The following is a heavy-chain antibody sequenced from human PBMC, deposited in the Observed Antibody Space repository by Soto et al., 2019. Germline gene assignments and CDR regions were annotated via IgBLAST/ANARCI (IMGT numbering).Heavy chain of an antibody. Sequence: GGSLRLSCAASGFTFSSYGMHWVRQAPGKGLEWVSVIYSGGRTYYADSVKGRFTISRDNSKNTLYLQMNSLRAEDTAVYYCARPEYCGGDCYLGAAFDIWGQGTMVTVSS. CDR1: GFTFSSYG. CDR2: IYSGGRT. CDR3: ARPEYCGGDCYLGAAFDI. V-gene: IGHV3-53*01. D-gene: IGHD2-21*02. J-gene: IGHJ3*02.